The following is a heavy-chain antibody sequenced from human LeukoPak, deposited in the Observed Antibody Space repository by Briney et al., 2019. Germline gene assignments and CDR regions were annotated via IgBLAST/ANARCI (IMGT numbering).Heavy chain of an antibody. J-gene: IGHJ4*02. CDR3: ASTQYYYGSGNYYFDY. CDR1: GGSFSGYY. D-gene: IGHD3-10*01. CDR2: INHSGST. Sequence: SETLSLTCAVYGGSFSGYYWSWIRQPPGKGLEWIGEINHSGSTNYNPSLKSRVTISVDTSKNQLSLELSFVTAADTAVYYCASTQYYYGSGNYYFDYWGQGALVTVSS. V-gene: IGHV4-34*01.